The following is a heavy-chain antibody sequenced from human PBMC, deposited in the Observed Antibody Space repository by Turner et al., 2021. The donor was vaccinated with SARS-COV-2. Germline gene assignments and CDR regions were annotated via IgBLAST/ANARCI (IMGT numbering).Heavy chain of an antibody. CDR1: GGSISGSNYY. CDR2: YYYRGST. V-gene: IGHV4-39*01. CDR3: ARQDYDFWSGYPNWLDP. J-gene: IGHJ5*02. D-gene: IGHD3-3*01. Sequence: QLQLQESGPGLLKPSETLSLTCTVSGGSISGSNYYWGWIRQPPGKGLEWSGCYYYRGSTYDNPSLESRVTISADTSKNQFSLKLISVTAADTAMYFCARQDYDFWSGYPNWLDPWGQGTLVIVSS.